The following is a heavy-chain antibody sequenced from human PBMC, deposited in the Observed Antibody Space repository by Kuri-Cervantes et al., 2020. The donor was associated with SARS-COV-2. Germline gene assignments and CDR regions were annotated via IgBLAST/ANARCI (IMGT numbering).Heavy chain of an antibody. D-gene: IGHD3-3*01. CDR1: GFTFSSYA. CDR2: ISYDGSNK. Sequence: GESLKISCAASGFTFSSYAMHWVRQAPGKGLEWVAVISYDGSNKYYADSVKGRFTISRDNSKNTLYLQMNSLRAEDTAVYYCAKGYDFWSGAPRRDAFDIWGQGTVVTVSS. J-gene: IGHJ3*02. V-gene: IGHV3-30*01. CDR3: AKGYDFWSGAPRRDAFDI.